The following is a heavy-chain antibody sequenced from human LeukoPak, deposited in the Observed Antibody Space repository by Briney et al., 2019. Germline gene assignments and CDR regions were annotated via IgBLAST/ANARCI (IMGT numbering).Heavy chain of an antibody. D-gene: IGHD4-17*01. CDR1: GFTFSSFG. J-gene: IGHJ4*02. V-gene: IGHV3-30*18. Sequence: QPGRSLRLSCAASGFTFSSFGMHWVRQAPGKGLDWVAVISSDGTNKHYADSVKGRFTISRDNSKNTLSLQMNSLRPEDTAVYFCAKDRAAFGDYDFDYWGQGTLVTVSP. CDR3: AKDRAAFGDYDFDY. CDR2: ISSDGTNK.